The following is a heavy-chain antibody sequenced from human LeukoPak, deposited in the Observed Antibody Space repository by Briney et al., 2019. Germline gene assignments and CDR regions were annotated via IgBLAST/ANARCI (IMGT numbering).Heavy chain of an antibody. CDR1: GGTFTSYA. V-gene: IGHV1-18*01. D-gene: IGHD5-18*01. Sequence: AAVKVSCKASGGTFTSYAISWVRQAPGQGLEGMGCISAYNSNTNYGHKLQGRVTMTTDTSTSTAYMELRSLRSDDTAVYYCARDRRGYGYGFAIDYFDYWGQGTLVTVSS. CDR3: ARDRRGYGYGFAIDYFDY. J-gene: IGHJ4*02. CDR2: ISAYNSNT.